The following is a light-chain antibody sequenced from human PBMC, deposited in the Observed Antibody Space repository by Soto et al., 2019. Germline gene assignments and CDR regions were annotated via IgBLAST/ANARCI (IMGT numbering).Light chain of an antibody. J-gene: IGLJ1*01. CDR3: SAWDDSLNAYV. V-gene: IGLV1-44*01. CDR1: NSNIGGNT. CDR2: HNT. Sequence: QSVLTQPPSASGTPGQRVTISCSGSNSNIGGNTVSWYQQLPGTAPKLLIYHNTQRPSGVPDRFSGSSSGPSASLAISGLQSEDEADYYCSAWDDSLNAYVFGAGTKVTVL.